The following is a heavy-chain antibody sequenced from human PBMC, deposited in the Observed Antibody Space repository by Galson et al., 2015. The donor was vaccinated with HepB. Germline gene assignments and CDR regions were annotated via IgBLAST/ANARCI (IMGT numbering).Heavy chain of an antibody. Sequence: SVKVSCKASGGTFSSYAISWVRQAPGQGLEWMGGIIPIFGTANYAQKFQGRVTITADESTSTAYMELSSLRSEDTAVYYCARHLPSRTIFGVVIIGNYYYGMDVWGQGTTVTVSS. D-gene: IGHD3-3*01. V-gene: IGHV1-69*13. J-gene: IGHJ6*02. CDR1: GGTFSSYA. CDR3: ARHLPSRTIFGVVIIGNYYYGMDV. CDR2: IIPIFGTA.